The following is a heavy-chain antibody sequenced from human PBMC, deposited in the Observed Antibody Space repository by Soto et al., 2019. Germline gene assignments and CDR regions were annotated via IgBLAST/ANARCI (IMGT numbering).Heavy chain of an antibody. V-gene: IGHV1-18*01. CDR1: GYIFTNYG. D-gene: IGHD3-10*01. CDR2: VNAYNGDT. Sequence: QVQLEQSGAEVKKPGASVRLSCKASGYIFTNYGITWVRQAPGQGLAWMGWVNAYNGDTDYVQNFQGRVTMTTDTSTTTAYMELGRLKYDDTAVYYCARVPSTRIGLFGNLLYHFDYWGQGTLVTVSS. CDR3: ARVPSTRIGLFGNLLYHFDY. J-gene: IGHJ4*02.